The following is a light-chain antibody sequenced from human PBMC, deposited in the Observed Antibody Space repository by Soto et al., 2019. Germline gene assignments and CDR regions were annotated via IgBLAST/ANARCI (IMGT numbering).Light chain of an antibody. CDR1: SSDVGGYNF. CDR3: SSYTSSTPLGYV. J-gene: IGLJ1*01. CDR2: EVS. Sequence: HSALTQPASVSGSPGQSITISCTGTSSDVGGYNFVSWYQQHPGKAPKLMIYEVSNRPSGVSNRFSGSKSGNTASLTISGLQAEDEADYYCSSYTSSTPLGYVFGTGTKLTVL. V-gene: IGLV2-14*01.